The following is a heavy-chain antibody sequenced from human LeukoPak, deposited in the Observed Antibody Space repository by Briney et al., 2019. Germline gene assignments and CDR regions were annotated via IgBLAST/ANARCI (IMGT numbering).Heavy chain of an antibody. CDR3: ARDGQWLVLPPGDDAFDI. CDR1: GDSISSGDYY. D-gene: IGHD6-19*01. J-gene: IGHJ3*02. CDR2: ISSSGST. Sequence: SETLSLTCTVSGDSISSGDYYWSWIRQPAGKGLEWIGRISSSGSTNYNPSLKSRVTISVDTSKNQFSLKLSSVTAADTAVYYCARDGQWLVLPPGDDAFDIWGQGTMVTVSS. V-gene: IGHV4-61*02.